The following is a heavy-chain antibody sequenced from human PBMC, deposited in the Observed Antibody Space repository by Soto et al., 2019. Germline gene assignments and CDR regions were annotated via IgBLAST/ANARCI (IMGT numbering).Heavy chain of an antibody. Sequence: PGGSLRLSCAASGFTFSSYEMNWVRQAPGKGLEWVSYISSSGDTKYFADSVKGRFTISRDNAKNSLYLQMSSLRAEDTAVYYCARYSGYMDNWGQGTPVTVPS. D-gene: IGHD5-12*01. V-gene: IGHV3-48*03. CDR1: GFTFSSYE. J-gene: IGHJ4*02. CDR3: ARYSGYMDN. CDR2: ISSSGDTK.